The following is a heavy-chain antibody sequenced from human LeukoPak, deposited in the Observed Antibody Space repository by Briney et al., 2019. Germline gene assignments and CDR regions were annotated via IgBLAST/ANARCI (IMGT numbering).Heavy chain of an antibody. Sequence: ASVKVSCKASGYTFTSYDINWVRQATGQGLEWMGWMNPNSGNTDYAQKFQGRVTMTRNTSISTAYMELSSLRSEDTAVYYCARGGLRFLEWLLYTDYYYYMDVWGKGTTVTVSS. J-gene: IGHJ6*03. V-gene: IGHV1-8*01. CDR1: GYTFTSYD. CDR3: ARGGLRFLEWLLYTDYYYYMDV. D-gene: IGHD3-3*01. CDR2: MNPNSGNT.